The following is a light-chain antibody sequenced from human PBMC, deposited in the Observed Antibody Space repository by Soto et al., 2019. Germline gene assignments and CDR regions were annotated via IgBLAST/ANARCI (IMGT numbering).Light chain of an antibody. CDR2: DVS. Sequence: QSALTQPASVSGSPGQSITISCTGTSSDVGGYNYVSWYQQHPGKAPKLMIYDVSNRPSGVSNRFSGSKSGNTASLTISGLQAEDEADSYCSSYTSSSTAHVVFGGGTKLTVL. CDR1: SSDVGGYNY. CDR3: SSYTSSSTAHVV. V-gene: IGLV2-14*01. J-gene: IGLJ2*01.